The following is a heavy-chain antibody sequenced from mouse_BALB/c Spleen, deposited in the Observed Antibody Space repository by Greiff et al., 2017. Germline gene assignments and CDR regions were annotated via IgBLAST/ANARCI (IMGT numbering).Heavy chain of an antibody. CDR2: IDPANGNT. D-gene: IGHD2-14*01. CDR3: VSYYRYDKSYAMDY. CDR1: GFNIKDTY. J-gene: IGHJ4*01. V-gene: IGHV14-3*02. Sequence: VQLQQSGAELVKPGASVKLSCTASGFNIKDTYMHWVKQRPEQGLEWIGRIDPANGNTKYDPKFQGRPPITADTSSNTPHPQLSSLTSETTVVFICVSYYRYDKSYAMDYWGEGTSVTVSP.